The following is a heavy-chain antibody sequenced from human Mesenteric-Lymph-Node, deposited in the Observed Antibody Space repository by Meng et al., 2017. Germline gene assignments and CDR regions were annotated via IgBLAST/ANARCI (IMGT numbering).Heavy chain of an antibody. D-gene: IGHD3-22*01. V-gene: IGHV4-59*01. Sequence: GSLRLSCTVSGGSISSYYWSWIRQPPGKGLEWIGYIYYSGSTNYNPSLKSRVTISVDTSKNQFSLKLSSVTAADTAVYYCARVTAYYYDSSGYSLFRAFDIWGQGTMVTVSS. J-gene: IGHJ3*02. CDR2: IYYSGST. CDR3: ARVTAYYYDSSGYSLFRAFDI. CDR1: GGSISSYY.